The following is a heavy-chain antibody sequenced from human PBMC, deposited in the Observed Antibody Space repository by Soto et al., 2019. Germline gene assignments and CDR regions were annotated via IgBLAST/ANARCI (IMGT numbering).Heavy chain of an antibody. CDR3: ARATGNIYSSSWYDYYYGMDV. J-gene: IGHJ6*02. CDR2: IYYSGST. CDR1: GGSISSYY. V-gene: IGHV4-59*01. Sequence: SETLSLTCTVSGGSISSYYWSWIRQPPGKGLEWIGYIYYSGSTNYNPSLKSRVTISVDTSKNQFSLKLSSVTAADTAVYYCARATGNIYSSSWYDYYYGMDVWGQGTTVTVS. D-gene: IGHD6-13*01.